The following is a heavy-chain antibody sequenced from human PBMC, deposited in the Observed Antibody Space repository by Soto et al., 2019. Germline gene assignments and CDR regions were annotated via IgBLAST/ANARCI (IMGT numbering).Heavy chain of an antibody. CDR3: AQGKISTTGLNY. Sequence: GGSLRLSCAASGFTFGSYAMSWARQAPGKGLEWVSSISNSGGSTYHADSVKGRFTISRDDSEKTLYLQMNSLRVEDAAIYFCAQGKISTTGLNYWGQGTLVTVSS. D-gene: IGHD1-1*01. V-gene: IGHV3-23*01. J-gene: IGHJ4*02. CDR1: GFTFGSYA. CDR2: ISNSGGST.